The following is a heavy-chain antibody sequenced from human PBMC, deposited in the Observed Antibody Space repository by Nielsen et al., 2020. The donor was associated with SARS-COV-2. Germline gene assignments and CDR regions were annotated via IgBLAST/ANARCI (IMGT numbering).Heavy chain of an antibody. CDR2: MYSGGIS. Sequence: GESLKISCAASGFTVSDNYLSWVRQAPGKGLEWVSVMYSGGISYYADSVKGRFTVSRDNSKNTLYLQMNSLRAEDTAVYYCARDFLYDSSGYYYAEEWYFDLWGRGTLVTVSS. CDR3: ARDFLYDSSGYYYAEEWYFDL. D-gene: IGHD3-22*01. V-gene: IGHV3-53*01. CDR1: GFTVSDNY. J-gene: IGHJ2*01.